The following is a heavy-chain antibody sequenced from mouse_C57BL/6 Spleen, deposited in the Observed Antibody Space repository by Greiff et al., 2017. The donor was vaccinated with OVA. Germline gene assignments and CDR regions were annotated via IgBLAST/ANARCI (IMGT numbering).Heavy chain of an antibody. V-gene: IGHV5-17*01. CDR2: ISSGSSTI. J-gene: IGHJ3*01. Sequence: DVKLVESGGGLVKPGGSLKLSCAASGFTFSDYGMHWVRQAPEKGLEWVAYISSGSSTIYYADTVKGRFTISRDNAKNTLFLQMTSLRSEDTAMYYCARHYSGGFAYWGQGTLVTVSA. D-gene: IGHD1-2*01. CDR1: GFTFSDYG. CDR3: ARHYSGGFAY.